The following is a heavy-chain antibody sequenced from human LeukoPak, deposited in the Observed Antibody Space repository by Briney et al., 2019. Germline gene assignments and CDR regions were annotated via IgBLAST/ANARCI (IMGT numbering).Heavy chain of an antibody. J-gene: IGHJ5*02. CDR2: ISSSSSTI. V-gene: IGHV3-48*02. CDR3: ARGRDCSSTSCYLNWFDP. Sequence: GGSLRLSCAASGFTFSSYSMNWVRQAPGKGLEWVSYISSSSSTIYYADSVEGRFTISRDNAKNSLYLQMNSLRDEDTAVYYCARGRDCSSTSCYLNWFDPWGQGTLVTVSS. CDR1: GFTFSSYS. D-gene: IGHD2-2*01.